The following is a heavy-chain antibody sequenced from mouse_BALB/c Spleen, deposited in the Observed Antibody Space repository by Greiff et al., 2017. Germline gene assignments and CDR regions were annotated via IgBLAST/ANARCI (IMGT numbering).Heavy chain of an antibody. CDR3: TYGSSRYYFDY. CDR2: IDPSDSYT. V-gene: IGHV1S127*01. CDR1: GYTFTSYW. Sequence: QVQLQQPGAELVKPGASVKMSCKASGYTFTSYWMHWVKQRPGQGLEWIGTIDPSDSYTSYNQKFKGKATLTVDTSSSTAYMQLSSLTSEDSAVYYCTYGSSRYYFDYWGQGTTLTVSS. D-gene: IGHD1-1*01. J-gene: IGHJ2*01.